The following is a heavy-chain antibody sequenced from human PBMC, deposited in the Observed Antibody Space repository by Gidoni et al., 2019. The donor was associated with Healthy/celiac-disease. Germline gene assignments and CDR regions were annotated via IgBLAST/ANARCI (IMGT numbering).Heavy chain of an antibody. CDR1: GGSFSGYY. J-gene: IGHJ6*02. Sequence: QVQLQQWGAGLLKPSETLSLTCAVYGGSFSGYYWSWIRQPPGKGLEWIGEINHSGSTNYNPSLKSRVTISVDTSKNQFSLKLSSVTAADTAVYYCARPVIAAAGTRGYYYSGMDVWGQGTTVTVSS. CDR3: ARPVIAAAGTRGYYYSGMDV. V-gene: IGHV4-34*01. CDR2: INHSGST. D-gene: IGHD6-13*01.